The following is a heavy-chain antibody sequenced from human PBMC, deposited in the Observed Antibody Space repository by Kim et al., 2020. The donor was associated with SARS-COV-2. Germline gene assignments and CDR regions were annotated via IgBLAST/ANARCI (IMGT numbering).Heavy chain of an antibody. J-gene: IGHJ6*02. V-gene: IGHV3-73*01. CDR3: SRLNADHRGGMDV. Sequence: ACAASVKGRFTVSRDDSKNTAYLQMNSLKTEDTAVYYCSRLNADHRGGMDVWGQGTTVTVSS.